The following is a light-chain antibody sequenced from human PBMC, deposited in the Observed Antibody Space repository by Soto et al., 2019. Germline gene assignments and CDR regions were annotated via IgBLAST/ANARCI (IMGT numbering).Light chain of an antibody. Sequence: DIRMTQSPSTLSAFVGDRVTITCRASQSISLPLAWYQQKPGKAPDLLISDASNLERGVPSRFSGSGSGTEFTLTISSLQPDDFATYYCQQYNSYWTFGPGTKVDIK. CDR3: QQYNSYWT. CDR2: DAS. J-gene: IGKJ1*01. V-gene: IGKV1-5*01. CDR1: QSISLP.